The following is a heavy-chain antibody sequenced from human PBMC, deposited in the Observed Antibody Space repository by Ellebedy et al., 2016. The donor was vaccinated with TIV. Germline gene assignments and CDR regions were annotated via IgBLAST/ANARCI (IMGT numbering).Heavy chain of an antibody. V-gene: IGHV4-61*01. CDR1: GGSVSSVSYY. D-gene: IGHD3-9*01. Sequence: SETLSLTCTVSGGSVSSVSYYWSWIRQPPGKGLEWVGYIYYSGSTNYNPSLKSRVTISVDTSKNQLSLKLKSVTAADTAVYYCAREAQGILEHFDILTGSYLHDAFDIWGQGTMVTVSS. J-gene: IGHJ3*02. CDR3: AREAQGILEHFDILTGSYLHDAFDI. CDR2: IYYSGST.